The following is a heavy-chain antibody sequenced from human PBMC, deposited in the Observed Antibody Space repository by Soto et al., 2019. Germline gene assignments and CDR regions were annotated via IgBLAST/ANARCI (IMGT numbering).Heavy chain of an antibody. Sequence: SETLSLTCAVSGGSISSSNWWSWVRQPPGKGLEWIGEIYHSGSTNYNPSLKSRVTISVDKSKNQFSLKLSSVTAADTAGYYCARGPPHQTLIAAAGTGWFDPWGQGTLVTVSS. D-gene: IGHD6-13*01. J-gene: IGHJ5*02. CDR3: ARGPPHQTLIAAAGTGWFDP. CDR2: IYHSGST. V-gene: IGHV4-4*02. CDR1: GGSISSSNW.